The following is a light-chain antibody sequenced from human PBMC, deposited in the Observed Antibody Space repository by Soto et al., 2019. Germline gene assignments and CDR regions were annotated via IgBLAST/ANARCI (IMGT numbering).Light chain of an antibody. CDR1: SSDVGGYNY. CDR3: SSYTSSSVV. Sequence: QSVLTQPASVSGSPGQSITIYCTGTSSDVGGYNYVSWYQQHPGKAPKLMIYDVSNRPSGVSNRFSGSKSGNTASLTISGLQAEDEADYYCSSYTSSSVVFGGGTKLTVL. CDR2: DVS. J-gene: IGLJ2*01. V-gene: IGLV2-14*01.